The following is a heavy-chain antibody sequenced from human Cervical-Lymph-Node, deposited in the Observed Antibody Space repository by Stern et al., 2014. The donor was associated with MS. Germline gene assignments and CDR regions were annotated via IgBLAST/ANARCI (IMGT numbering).Heavy chain of an antibody. CDR2: IYPGDSDT. Sequence: EMQLVESGAEVKKPGESLKISCEGSGFSFTTHWIAWGRQMPGEGLEWMGIIYPGDSDTRYSPSFQGRVTISADKSISTAYLQWNSLTASDTAMYYCAKARYVQALSDAFDIWGQGTMVTVSS. CDR3: AKARYVQALSDAFDI. J-gene: IGHJ3*02. D-gene: IGHD2-2*01. V-gene: IGHV5-51*03. CDR1: GFSFTTHW.